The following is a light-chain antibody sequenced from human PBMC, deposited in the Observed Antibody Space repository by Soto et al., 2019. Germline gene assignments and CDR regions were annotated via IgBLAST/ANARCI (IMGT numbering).Light chain of an antibody. Sequence: DIQMTQSPSTLSASVGDRVTITCRASQRISTWLAWYQQKPGKAPKLLIYKASTLESGVPSRFSGSGSGTEFTLTNSSLQPDDFATYYCQQYNSYSSFGQGTKVEIK. J-gene: IGKJ1*01. CDR1: QRISTW. V-gene: IGKV1-5*03. CDR3: QQYNSYSS. CDR2: KAS.